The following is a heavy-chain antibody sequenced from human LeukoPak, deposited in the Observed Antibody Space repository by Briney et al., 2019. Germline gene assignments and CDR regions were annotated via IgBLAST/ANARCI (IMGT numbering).Heavy chain of an antibody. CDR2: ITNTITTI. Sequence: GGSLRLSCTAPGFTFSGYSMNWVRQAPGKGLEWVSSITNTITTIYYAGSVKGRFTVSRDNAKNSLYLQMNSLRAEDTAVYYCARARGNAWYQDYWGQGTLVTVSS. V-gene: IGHV3-48*01. D-gene: IGHD6-19*01. CDR1: GFTFSGYS. J-gene: IGHJ4*02. CDR3: ARARGNAWYQDY.